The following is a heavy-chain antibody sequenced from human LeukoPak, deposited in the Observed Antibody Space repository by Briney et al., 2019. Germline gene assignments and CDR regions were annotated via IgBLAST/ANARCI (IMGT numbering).Heavy chain of an antibody. J-gene: IGHJ3*02. CDR2: IKSKTDGGTT. Sequence: GGSLRLSCAASGFTFSNAWMSWVRQAPGKGLEWVGGIKSKTDGGTTDYAAPVKGRFTISRDDSKNTLYLHMNSLKTEDTAVYYCTTNNEQLLWFGESFWASPKDAFDIWGQGTMVTVSS. V-gene: IGHV3-15*01. D-gene: IGHD3-10*01. CDR1: GFTFSNAW. CDR3: TTNNEQLLWFGESFWASPKDAFDI.